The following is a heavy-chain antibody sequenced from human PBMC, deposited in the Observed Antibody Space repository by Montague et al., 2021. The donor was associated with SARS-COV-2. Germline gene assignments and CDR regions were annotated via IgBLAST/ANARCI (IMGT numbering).Heavy chain of an antibody. Sequence: PALVTPTQTLTLTCTFSGFSLSTPNVGVGWIRPPPGKALEWVAVXYSNDEKRYSPSLRNRLTITKDTAKNQVVLSLTYVDPVDTATYYCAHLIRYYDIFTGIPFDYWGQGSQVTVSS. CDR3: AHLIRYYDIFTGIPFDY. D-gene: IGHD3-9*01. J-gene: IGHJ4*02. V-gene: IGHV2-5*01. CDR2: XYSNDEK. CDR1: GFSLSTPNVG.